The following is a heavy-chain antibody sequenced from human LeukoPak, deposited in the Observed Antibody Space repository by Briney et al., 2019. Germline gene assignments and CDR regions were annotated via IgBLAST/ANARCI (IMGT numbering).Heavy chain of an antibody. Sequence: GGSLRLSCAASGFTFSSYGMHWVRQAPGKGLEWVAVISYDGSNKYYADSVKGRFTISRDNSKNTLYLQMNSLRAEDTAVYYCAKGNVVVPAAIPVGLDYWGQGTLVTVSS. D-gene: IGHD2-2*02. V-gene: IGHV3-30*18. J-gene: IGHJ4*02. CDR1: GFTFSSYG. CDR3: AKGNVVVPAAIPVGLDY. CDR2: ISYDGSNK.